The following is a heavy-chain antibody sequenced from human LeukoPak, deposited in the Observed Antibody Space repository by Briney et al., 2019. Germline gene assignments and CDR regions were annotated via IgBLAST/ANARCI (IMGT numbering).Heavy chain of an antibody. D-gene: IGHD2-2*01. V-gene: IGHV4-30-2*05. Sequence: ASETLSLTCTVSGGSITSGDYYWYWIRQPPGKGLEWIGYIHQSGSTYNNPSLKSRVTMSIDRSKNQFSLKLSSVTAADTAVYYCARCIVVVPAAIGDYWFDPWGQGTLVTVSS. J-gene: IGHJ5*02. CDR1: GGSITSGDYY. CDR3: ARCIVVVPAAIGDYWFDP. CDR2: IHQSGST.